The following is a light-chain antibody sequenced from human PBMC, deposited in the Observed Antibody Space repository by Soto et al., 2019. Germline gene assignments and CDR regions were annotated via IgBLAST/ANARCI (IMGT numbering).Light chain of an antibody. CDR1: SSNIGTHS. J-gene: IGLJ1*01. CDR2: TNN. Sequence: QSVLTQPPSASGTPGQRVTISCSGSSSNIGTHSVNWYQQIPGTAPKLLIYTNNQRPSGVPDRFSVSKSGTSASLVITGLQAEDEADYYCQSYDTSPSGYVFGTGTKLTVL. V-gene: IGLV1-44*01. CDR3: QSYDTSPSGYV.